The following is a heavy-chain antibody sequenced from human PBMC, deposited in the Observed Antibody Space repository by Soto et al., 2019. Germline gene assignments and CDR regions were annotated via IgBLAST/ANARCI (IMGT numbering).Heavy chain of an antibody. J-gene: IGHJ4*02. Sequence: PSETLSLTCTVSGGSVSSGSYYWSWIRQPPGKGLEWIGYIYYSGSTNYNPSLKSRVTISVDTSKNQFSLKLSSVTAADTAVYYCGGGFLEWLHVDYRGEGTLVTVSS. D-gene: IGHD3-3*01. V-gene: IGHV4-61*01. CDR2: IYYSGST. CDR3: GGGFLEWLHVDY. CDR1: GGSVSSGSYY.